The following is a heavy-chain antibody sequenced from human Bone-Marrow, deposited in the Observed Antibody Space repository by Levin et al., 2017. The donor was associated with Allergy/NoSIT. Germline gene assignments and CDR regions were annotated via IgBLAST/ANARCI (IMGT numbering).Heavy chain of an antibody. J-gene: IGHJ3*02. CDR2: TYYRSKWYN. D-gene: IGHD3-10*01. CDR1: GDRVSSNSAA. CDR3: ARDPITMVRGATIDAFDI. Sequence: SQTLSLTCAISGDRVSSNSAAWNWIRQSPSRGLEWLGRTYYRSKWYNDYAVSVKSRITINPDTSKNQFSLQLNSVTPEDTAVYYCARDPITMVRGATIDAFDIWGQGTMVTVSS. V-gene: IGHV6-1*01.